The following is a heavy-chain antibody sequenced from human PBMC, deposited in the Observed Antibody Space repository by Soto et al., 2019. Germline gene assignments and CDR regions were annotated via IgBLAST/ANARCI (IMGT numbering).Heavy chain of an antibody. CDR3: ARSHSFDGSIYHYYFDF. CDR1: GGSIGSFY. CDR2: IYASRAT. J-gene: IGHJ4*02. Sequence: SETLSLTCTVSGGSIGSFYWSWIRQSPGGTLEWIGYIYASRATTYNPSLESRITMSVDIPNNEFSLDLTSVTAADTAVYYCARSHSFDGSIYHYYFDFWCPGTLVSGSS. V-gene: IGHV4-59*01. D-gene: IGHD3-3*02.